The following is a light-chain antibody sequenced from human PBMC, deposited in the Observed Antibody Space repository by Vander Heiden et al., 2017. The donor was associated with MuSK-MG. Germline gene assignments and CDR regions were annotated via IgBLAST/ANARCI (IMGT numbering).Light chain of an antibody. CDR3: QQDGSSPIT. CDR2: GAT. J-gene: IGKJ4*01. V-gene: IGKV3-20*01. Sequence: EILLTQSPGTLSLSPGERATLSCRASQSITSNYLAWYQQRPGQSPRLLIYGATSRATGVPDRFSGSGSGTDFTLTISRLEPEDFAVYYCQQDGSSPITFGGGTKVDI. CDR1: QSITSNY.